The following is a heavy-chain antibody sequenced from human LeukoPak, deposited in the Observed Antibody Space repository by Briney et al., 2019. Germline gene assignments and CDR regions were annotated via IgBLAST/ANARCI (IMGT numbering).Heavy chain of an antibody. J-gene: IGHJ4*02. CDR1: TFTXYY. D-gene: IGHD4-17*01. CDR2: INPSGGST. CDR3: ARWRDYDQMFDY. Sequence: TFTXYYXXXXRQAPGQGLXXMGIINPSGGSTRYAQRFQGRVTMTRDTSTSTVYMELSSLRSEDTAVYYCARWRDYDQMFDYWGQGTLVTVSS. V-gene: IGHV1-46*01.